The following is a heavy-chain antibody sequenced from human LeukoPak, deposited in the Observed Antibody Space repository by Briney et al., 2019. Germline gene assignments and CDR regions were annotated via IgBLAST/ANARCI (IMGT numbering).Heavy chain of an antibody. V-gene: IGHV4-38-2*02. CDR3: AREEPYYYYMDV. CDR2: IYHSGST. CDR1: GYSISSGYY. J-gene: IGHJ6*03. Sequence: SETLSLTCTVSGYSISSGYYWGWIRQPPGKGLEWIGSIYHSGSTYYNPSLKSRVTISVDTSKHQFSLKLSSVTAADTAVYYCAREEPYYYYMDVWGKGTTVTVSS. D-gene: IGHD1-14*01.